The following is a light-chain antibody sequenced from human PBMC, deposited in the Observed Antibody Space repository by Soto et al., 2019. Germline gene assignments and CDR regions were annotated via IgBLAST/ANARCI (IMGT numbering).Light chain of an antibody. J-gene: IGLJ2*01. CDR3: SSYSSTTTL. CDR1: SPDFG. Sequence: QSALPQPASVSGSPGQSITISCSGISPDFGVSWYQHFPGKAPKLLIFEVSNRPSGVSTRFSASKSGNMAFLTISGLQSEDEGLYHCSSYSSTTTLFGGGTQLTVL. V-gene: IGLV2-14*01. CDR2: EVS.